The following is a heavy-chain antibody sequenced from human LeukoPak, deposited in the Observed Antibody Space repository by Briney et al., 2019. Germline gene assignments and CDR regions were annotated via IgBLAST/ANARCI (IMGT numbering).Heavy chain of an antibody. D-gene: IGHD3-10*01. Sequence: RGSLRLSCAASGFSFTSYWMHWVRQAPGSGLVSVSRISNDGRSTSFADSVKGRFTISRDNAKNTLYLQMNSLSAEDTAVYYCTRGREGNYGLFDSWGQGTLVTVSS. V-gene: IGHV3-74*01. CDR3: TRGREGNYGLFDS. CDR1: GFSFTSYW. CDR2: ISNDGRST. J-gene: IGHJ4*02.